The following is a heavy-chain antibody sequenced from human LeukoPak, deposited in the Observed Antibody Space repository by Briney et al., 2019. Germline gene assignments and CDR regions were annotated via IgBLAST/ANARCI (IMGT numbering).Heavy chain of an antibody. Sequence: GGSLRLSCAASGFTFSSYGMHWVRQAPGKGLEWVAVISYDGSNKYYADSVKGRFTISRDNSKNTLYLQMNSLRAEDTAVYYCARDHHITMIVVPSDYWGQGTLVTVSS. CDR2: ISYDGSNK. J-gene: IGHJ4*02. D-gene: IGHD3-22*01. V-gene: IGHV3-30*03. CDR1: GFTFSSYG. CDR3: ARDHHITMIVVPSDY.